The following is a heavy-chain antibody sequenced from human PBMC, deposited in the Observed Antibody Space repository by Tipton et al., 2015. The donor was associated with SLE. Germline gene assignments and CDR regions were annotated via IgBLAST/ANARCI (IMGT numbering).Heavy chain of an antibody. D-gene: IGHD3-10*01. V-gene: IGHV1-18*01. CDR3: ASSFSLWFGEFDAFDI. Sequence: QLVQSGAEVKKPGASVKVSCKASGYTFTSYGISWVRQAPGQGLEWMGWISAYNGNTNYTQKLQGRVTMTTDTSTSTAYMELRSLRSDDTAVYYCASSFSLWFGEFDAFDIWGQGTMVTVSS. CDR2: ISAYNGNT. J-gene: IGHJ3*02. CDR1: GYTFTSYG.